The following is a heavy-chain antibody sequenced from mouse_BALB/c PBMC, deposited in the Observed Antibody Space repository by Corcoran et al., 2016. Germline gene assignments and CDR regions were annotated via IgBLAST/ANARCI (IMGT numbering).Heavy chain of an antibody. CDR1: GFNIKDTY. V-gene: IGHV14-3*02. D-gene: IGHD1-1*01. CDR3: ARNGSSYWYFDV. CDR2: IDPANGNT. Sequence: EVQLQQSGAELVKPGASVKLSCTASGFNIKDTYMHWVKQRPEQGLEWIGRIDPANGNTKYDPKFQGKATITADTSSNTAYLQLISLTSEDTAVYYCARNGSSYWYFDVWGAGTTFTVAS. J-gene: IGHJ1*01.